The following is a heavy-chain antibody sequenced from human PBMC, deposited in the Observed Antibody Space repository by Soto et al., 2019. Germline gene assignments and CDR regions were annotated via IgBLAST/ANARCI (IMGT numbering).Heavy chain of an antibody. Sequence: QITLKESGPTLVKPTQTLTLTCTFSGFSLSTSGVGVGWIRQPPGKALEWLALIYWDDDKHYSPSLKSGLTSTNDXXKXQXVPTMTHMDPVDTATYYCAHGRTCIQLWSEGAYFDYWGQGTLVTVSS. CDR1: GFSLSTSGVG. CDR3: AHGRTCIQLWSEGAYFDY. V-gene: IGHV2-5*02. D-gene: IGHD5-18*01. J-gene: IGHJ4*02. CDR2: IYWDDDK.